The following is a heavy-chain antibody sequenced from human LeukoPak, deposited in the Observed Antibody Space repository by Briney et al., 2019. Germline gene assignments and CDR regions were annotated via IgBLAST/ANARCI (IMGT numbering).Heavy chain of an antibody. CDR1: GYTFTGYY. CDR2: INSNSGGT. J-gene: IGHJ4*01. D-gene: IGHD6-13*01. Sequence: GASVKVSCKASGYTFTGYYMHWGRQAPGQGLEWMGWINSNSGGTTYAQKFQGRVTMTRDSSISTAYMELSRLSSDDTALYYCARDNFPGYSYSWHCDYWGQGTLVTVSS. CDR3: ARDNFPGYSYSWHCDY. V-gene: IGHV1-2*02.